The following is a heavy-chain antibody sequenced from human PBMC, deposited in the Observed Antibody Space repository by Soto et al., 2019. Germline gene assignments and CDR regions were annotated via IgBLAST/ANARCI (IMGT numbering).Heavy chain of an antibody. CDR2: IYHSGST. V-gene: IGHV4-38-2*02. CDR3: ARDRITIFGVAPFDY. D-gene: IGHD3-3*01. CDR1: GYSISSGYY. J-gene: IGHJ4*02. Sequence: WETLSLTCAVSGYSISSGYYWGWIRQPPGKGLEWIGSIYHSGSTYYNPSLKSRVTISVDTSKNQFSLKLSSVTAADTAVYYCARDRITIFGVAPFDYWGQGTLVTVSS.